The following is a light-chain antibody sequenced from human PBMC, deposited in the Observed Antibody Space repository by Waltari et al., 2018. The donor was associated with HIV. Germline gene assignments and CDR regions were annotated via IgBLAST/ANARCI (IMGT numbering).Light chain of an antibody. J-gene: IGKJ1*01. CDR2: AAS. CDR1: QSVRNNF. V-gene: IGKV3-20*01. Sequence: DIVLTQSPGTLSLSPGEGATSSCRASQSVRNNFLAWFQQKPGQAPRLLIYAASSRATGIPDRFSGSGSGTDFTLTISRLEAEDFAVYYCQQYDSPPRTFGQGTKVEIK. CDR3: QQYDSPPRT.